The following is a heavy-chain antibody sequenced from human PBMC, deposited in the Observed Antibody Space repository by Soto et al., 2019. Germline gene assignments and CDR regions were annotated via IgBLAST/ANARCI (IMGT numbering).Heavy chain of an antibody. CDR2: INSDGSST. V-gene: IGHV3-74*01. Sequence: GGSLRLSCAASGFTFSSYWMHWVRQAPGKGLVWVSRINSDGSSTSYADSVKGRFTISRDNAKNTLYLQMNSLRAEDTAVYYCAREGGEYQQLHPHNWFDPWGQGTLVTVSS. CDR1: GFTFSSYW. CDR3: AREGGEYQQLHPHNWFDP. J-gene: IGHJ5*01. D-gene: IGHD2-2*01.